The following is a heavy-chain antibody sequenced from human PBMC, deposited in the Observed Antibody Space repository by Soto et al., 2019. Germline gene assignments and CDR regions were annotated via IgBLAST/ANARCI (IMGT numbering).Heavy chain of an antibody. CDR1: GFSLSADGVG. D-gene: IGHD2-2*01. V-gene: IGHV2-5*02. J-gene: IGHJ3*01. Sequence: QITLKESGPTLVKTTQTLTLTCTFSGFSLSADGVGVGWIRQPPGKALEWLALIYWDDDQRYSPSLKTRLTITKDTSKNQVVLTMTNMDPVDTATYYCAHAYGGTSWPNDVFDVWGQGTVVTVSS. CDR2: IYWDDDQ. CDR3: AHAYGGTSWPNDVFDV.